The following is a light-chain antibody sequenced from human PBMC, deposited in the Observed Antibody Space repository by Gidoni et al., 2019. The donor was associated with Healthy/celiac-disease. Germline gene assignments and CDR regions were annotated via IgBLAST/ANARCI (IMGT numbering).Light chain of an antibody. V-gene: IGKV3-11*01. J-gene: IGKJ3*01. CDR1: QSVSSY. CDR2: DAS. CDR3: QQRSNWPLFT. Sequence: EIVLTKSPATLSLYPGERATLSFRASQSVSSYLAWYQQKPGQAPRLLIYDASNRATGIPARFSGSGSGTDFTLTISSLEPEDFAVYYCQQRSNWPLFTFGPGTKVDIK.